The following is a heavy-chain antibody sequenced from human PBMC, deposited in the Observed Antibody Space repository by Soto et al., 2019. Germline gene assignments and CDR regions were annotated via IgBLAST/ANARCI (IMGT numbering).Heavy chain of an antibody. V-gene: IGHV1-2*02. D-gene: IGHD6-19*01. CDR1: VYTFIDYY. Sequence: QVQLVQSGAEVKKPGASVKVSCEASVYTFIDYYMHWVRQAPGQGFEWMGRISPKSGGTNYAQKFQGRVTMTWDTSLXTAYMELNSLMSEDTAVYYCARPPGYISDWYYFDLWGQGTLVTVSS. CDR2: ISPKSGGT. J-gene: IGHJ4*02. CDR3: ARPPGYISDWYYFDL.